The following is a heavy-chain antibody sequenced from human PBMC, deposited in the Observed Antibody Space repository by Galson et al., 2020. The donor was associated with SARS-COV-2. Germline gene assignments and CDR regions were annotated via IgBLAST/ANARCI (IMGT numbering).Heavy chain of an antibody. J-gene: IGHJ6*02. CDR2: FDPEDGDT. Sequence: ASVKVSCKVSGYTLTELSMHWVRQAPGKGLEWMGGFDPEDGDTIYAQKFQGRVTMTEDTSTDTAYMELSSLRSEDTAVYYCATAPSIRGVITSYYYYYGMDVWGQGTTVTVSS. V-gene: IGHV1-24*01. D-gene: IGHD3-10*01. CDR3: ATAPSIRGVITSYYYYYGMDV. CDR1: GYTLTELS.